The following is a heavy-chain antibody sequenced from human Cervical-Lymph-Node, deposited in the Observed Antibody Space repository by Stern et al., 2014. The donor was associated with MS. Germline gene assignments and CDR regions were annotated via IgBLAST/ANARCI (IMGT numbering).Heavy chain of an antibody. CDR1: GYTFTGHY. Sequence: QVQLVQSGAEVKKSGASVKVSCKASGYTFTGHYMHWVRQAPGQGLEWMGWINPNSGGTNYVQKFQGWVTMTRDTSLSTAYMDLSRLRSDDTAVYYCARGRRSSGWSPPDAFDIWGQGTMVTVSS. V-gene: IGHV1-2*04. CDR2: INPNSGGT. D-gene: IGHD6-19*01. CDR3: ARGRRSSGWSPPDAFDI. J-gene: IGHJ3*02.